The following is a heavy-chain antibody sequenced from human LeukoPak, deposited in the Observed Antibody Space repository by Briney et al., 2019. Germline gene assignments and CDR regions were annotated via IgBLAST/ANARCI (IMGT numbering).Heavy chain of an antibody. J-gene: IGHJ5*02. CDR1: GGSISRYY. CDR2: INHSGST. Sequence: SETLSFTCTVSGGSISRYYWSWFRQAPGKGLEWIGEINHSGSTNYNPSLKSRVTISVDTSKNQFSLKLSSVTAADTAVYYCARPGGDDSSGYYYVTWGQGTLVTVSS. V-gene: IGHV4-34*01. D-gene: IGHD3-22*01. CDR3: ARPGGDDSSGYYYVT.